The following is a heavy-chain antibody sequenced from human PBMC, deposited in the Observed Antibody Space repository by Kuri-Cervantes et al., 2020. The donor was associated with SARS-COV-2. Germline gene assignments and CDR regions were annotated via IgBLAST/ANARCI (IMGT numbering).Heavy chain of an antibody. V-gene: IGHV5-51*01. J-gene: IGHJ6*03. Sequence: GESLKIPRKGSGYSFTSYWIGWVRQMPGKGLEWIGIIYPGDSDTRYSPSFQGPVTISADKSIRTAYLQWSSLKASDTAMYYCARSPLNYYYMDLWGKGTTVTVSS. CDR1: GYSFTSYW. CDR3: ARSPLNYYYMDL. CDR2: IYPGDSDT.